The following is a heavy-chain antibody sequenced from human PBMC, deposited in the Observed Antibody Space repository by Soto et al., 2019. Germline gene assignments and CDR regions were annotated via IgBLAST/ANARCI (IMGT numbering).Heavy chain of an antibody. Sequence: QLHLQESGPGLVKPSATLTLTCTVSGGSISSSSYYWGWIRQPPGKGLEWIGSIYYSGSTYYNTSLKRRFTISVDTSKNQFSLKLSSVTAADTDVYYCALSPDYCDSSGCPIGWDYWGQGTLVRVAS. CDR1: GGSISSSSYY. V-gene: IGHV4-39*01. CDR3: ALSPDYCDSSGCPIGWDY. J-gene: IGHJ4*02. CDR2: IYYSGST. D-gene: IGHD3-22*01.